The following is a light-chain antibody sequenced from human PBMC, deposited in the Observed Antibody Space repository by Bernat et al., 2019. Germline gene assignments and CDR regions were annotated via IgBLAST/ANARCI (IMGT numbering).Light chain of an antibody. CDR1: QSLGSNY. V-gene: IGKV3-20*01. CDR2: GTS. Sequence: EIVLTQSPGTLSLSPGERATLSCRASQSLGSNYLAWYQQKPGQAPRLLIFGTSRRASGIPDRFSGSGSGTDFTLTITGLEPEDFAVYYCQHYGISPCNFGPGTNLDIK. J-gene: IGKJ2*02. CDR3: QHYGISPCN.